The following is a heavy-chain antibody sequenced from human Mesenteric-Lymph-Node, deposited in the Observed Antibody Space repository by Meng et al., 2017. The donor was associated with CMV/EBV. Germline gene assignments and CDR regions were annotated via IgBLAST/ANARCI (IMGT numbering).Heavy chain of an antibody. D-gene: IGHD3-10*01. CDR3: AKSGSYYRYGMDV. V-gene: IGHV3-NL1*01. J-gene: IGHJ6*02. CDR2: IYSGGSST. Sequence: GGSLRLSCAASGFTFSSYGMHWVRQAPGKGLEWVSLIYSGGSSTYYADSVKGRFTISRDNSKSKVYLQMNSLRAEDTAVYYCAKSGSYYRYGMDVWGQGTTVTVSS. CDR1: GFTFSSYG.